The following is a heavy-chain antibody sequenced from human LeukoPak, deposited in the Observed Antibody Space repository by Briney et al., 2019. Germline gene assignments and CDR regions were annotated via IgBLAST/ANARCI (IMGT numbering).Heavy chain of an antibody. Sequence: GGSLRLSCAASGFSVSSNYMNWVRQAPGKGLEWVSVIYTGGITYYADSVKGRFTISRDNAKNSLYLQMTNLRAEDTAIYYCAKLGGTARFDPWGQGTLVTVSS. CDR1: GFSVSSNY. J-gene: IGHJ5*02. CDR2: IYTGGIT. D-gene: IGHD1-7*01. V-gene: IGHV3-53*01. CDR3: AKLGGTARFDP.